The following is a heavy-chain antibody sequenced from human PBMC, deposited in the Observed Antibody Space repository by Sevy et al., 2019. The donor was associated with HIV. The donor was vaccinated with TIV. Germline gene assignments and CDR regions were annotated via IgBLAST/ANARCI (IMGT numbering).Heavy chain of an antibody. J-gene: IGHJ3*02. CDR1: GFIFSNYN. V-gene: IGHV3-21*01. Sequence: GGSLRLSCAASGFIFSNYNMNWVRQAPGKGLQWVSSISSASSFIYYADSMKGRFIISRDNAKKSLYLQMNNLRAEDTAMYYCAREGGSSSSPTHDVFDIWGQGTMVTVSS. CDR3: AREGGSSSSPTHDVFDI. D-gene: IGHD6-6*01. CDR2: ISSASSFI.